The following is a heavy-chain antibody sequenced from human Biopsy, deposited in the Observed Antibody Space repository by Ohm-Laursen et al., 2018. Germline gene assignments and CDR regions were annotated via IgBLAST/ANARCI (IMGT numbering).Heavy chain of an antibody. CDR2: ISSRGST. CDR3: ARLYRLDDYWNDDPPDAFDV. CDR1: GGSISSDY. D-gene: IGHD3-3*01. Sequence: TLSLTCSVSGGSISSDYWSWIRQPPRKRLEWIGYISSRGSTNYNPSLRGRVTITVDTSKNQFSLKLTSVTAADTAVFFCARLYRLDDYWNDDPPDAFDVWGQGTMVTVPS. V-gene: IGHV4-59*01. J-gene: IGHJ3*01.